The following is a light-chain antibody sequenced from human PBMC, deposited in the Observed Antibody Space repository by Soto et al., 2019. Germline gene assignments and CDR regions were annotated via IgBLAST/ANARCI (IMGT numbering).Light chain of an antibody. CDR1: SSDVGAYNY. V-gene: IGLV2-14*01. Sequence: QSALTQPASVSGSPGQSITISCTGTSSDVGAYNYVSWFQQHPGKAPKLMIYEVSNRPSGVSDRFSASKSGNTASLTISGLQAEDEADYYCSSYAGSSTPYVFGTGTKVTV. J-gene: IGLJ1*01. CDR2: EVS. CDR3: SSYAGSSTPYV.